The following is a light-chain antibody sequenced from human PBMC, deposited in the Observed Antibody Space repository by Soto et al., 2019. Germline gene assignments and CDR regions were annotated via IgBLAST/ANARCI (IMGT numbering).Light chain of an antibody. Sequence: DIQITQSPSSVSASVGDRVTVTCQASQNISSWLAWYQQTPGKAPNLLIYGASTLQRGVPSRFSGRGSGTEFTLTISNLQPEDFAIYFCQQGNSFPFTFGPGTRVD. V-gene: IGKV1-12*01. CDR3: QQGNSFPFT. CDR1: QNISSW. J-gene: IGKJ3*01. CDR2: GAS.